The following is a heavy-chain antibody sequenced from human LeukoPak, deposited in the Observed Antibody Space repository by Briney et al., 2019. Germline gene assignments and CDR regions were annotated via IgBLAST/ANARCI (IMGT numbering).Heavy chain of an antibody. Sequence: PGGSLRLSCAASGFTVSSNYMSWVRQAPGKGLEWVALIWYDGGKKYYTDSVRGRFAISRDNSKNTLYLQMNSLRAEDTAVYYCVRYCNGGSCYRAAFDVWGPGTMVTVSS. CDR2: IWYDGGKK. V-gene: IGHV3-33*08. J-gene: IGHJ3*01. CDR1: GFTVSSNY. D-gene: IGHD2-15*01. CDR3: VRYCNGGSCYRAAFDV.